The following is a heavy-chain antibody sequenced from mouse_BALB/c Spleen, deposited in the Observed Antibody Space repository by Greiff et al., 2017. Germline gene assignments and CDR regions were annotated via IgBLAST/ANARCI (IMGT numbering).Heavy chain of an antibody. Sequence: EVQVVESGGGLVKPGGSLKLSCAASGFTFSSYAMSWVRQTPEKRLEWVASISSGGSTYYPDSVKGRFTISRDNARNILYLQMSSLRSEDTAMYYCARGPYDYDDAMDYWGQGTSVTVSS. J-gene: IGHJ4*01. CDR2: ISSGGST. CDR3: ARGPYDYDDAMDY. CDR1: GFTFSSYA. D-gene: IGHD2-4*01. V-gene: IGHV5-6-5*01.